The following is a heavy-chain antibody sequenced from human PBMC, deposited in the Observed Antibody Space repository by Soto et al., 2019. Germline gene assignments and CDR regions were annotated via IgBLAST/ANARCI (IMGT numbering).Heavy chain of an antibody. CDR3: AKYFESPAPYYYYGMDV. CDR1: GFTFSSYA. V-gene: IGHV3-23*01. J-gene: IGHJ6*04. CDR2: ISGSGGST. Sequence: GGSLRLSCAASGFTFSSYAMSWVRQAPGKGLEWVSAISGSGGSTYYADSVKGRFTISRDNSKNTLYLQMNSLRAEDTAVYYCAKYFESPAPYYYYGMDVWGKGTTVTVSS. D-gene: IGHD3-9*01.